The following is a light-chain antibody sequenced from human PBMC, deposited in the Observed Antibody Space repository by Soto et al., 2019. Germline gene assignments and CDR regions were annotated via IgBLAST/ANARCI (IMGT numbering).Light chain of an antibody. CDR3: RQRNNWPQT. Sequence: TQSPSTLSASVGDRVTITCRASQSISTSLAWYQQKPGQPPRLLIYDASDRPPGVPVRFSGSGSGTDFTLSISSLEPEDFAVYYCRQRNNWPQTFGQGTKVDIK. V-gene: IGKV3-11*01. CDR2: DAS. CDR1: QSISTS. J-gene: IGKJ1*01.